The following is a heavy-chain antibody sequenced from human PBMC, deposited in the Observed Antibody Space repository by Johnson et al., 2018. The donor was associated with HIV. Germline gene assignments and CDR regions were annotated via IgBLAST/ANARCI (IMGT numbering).Heavy chain of an antibody. CDR3: ARPYRVLQLVSAFGI. CDR1: GFTFSSYA. Sequence: QVQLVESGGGVVQPGRSLRLSCAASGFTFSSYAMHWVRQAPGKGLEWVAVISYDGSNKYYADSVKGRFTISRDNSKNTLYLQMNSLRVEDTAVYYCARPYRVLQLVSAFGIWGQGTMVTVSS. CDR2: ISYDGSNK. J-gene: IGHJ3*02. D-gene: IGHD6-6*01. V-gene: IGHV3-30-3*01.